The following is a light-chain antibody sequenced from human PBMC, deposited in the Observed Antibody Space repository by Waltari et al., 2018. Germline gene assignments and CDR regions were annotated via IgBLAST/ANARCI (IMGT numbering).Light chain of an antibody. CDR3: QAWSSGPAV. J-gene: IGLJ2*01. V-gene: IGLV3-1*01. CDR1: NLGTKY. CDR2: QDH. Sequence: SYELAQPPSLSVSPGQTATITCAGDNLGTKYVAWHQQKPGQSPILVIFQDHTRPSGIPDRCSGANSGDTATLTGSGTQTMDEADYYCQAWSSGPAVFGGGTRLTVL.